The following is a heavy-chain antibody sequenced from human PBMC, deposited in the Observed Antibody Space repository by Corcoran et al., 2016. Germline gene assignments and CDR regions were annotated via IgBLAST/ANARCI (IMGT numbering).Heavy chain of an antibody. CDR1: GYSFTTYW. V-gene: IGHV5-51*01. Sequence: EVQLVQSGSEMKEPGDSLKISCKGSGYSFTTYWIAWVRQMPGRGLEWMGIIYPYDSDTRYSPSLQGQVTISADQSISTAYLQWSSLKASDTAMYYCAKHDARGRGSGSYGYNWFDTWGQGTLVTVSS. CDR3: AKHDARGRGSGSYGYNWFDT. D-gene: IGHD3-10*01. CDR2: IYPYDSDT. J-gene: IGHJ5*02.